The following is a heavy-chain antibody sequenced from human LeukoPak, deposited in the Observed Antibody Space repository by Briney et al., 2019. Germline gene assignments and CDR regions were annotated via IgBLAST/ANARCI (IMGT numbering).Heavy chain of an antibody. D-gene: IGHD6-13*01. J-gene: IGHJ4*02. V-gene: IGHV4-30-4*08. CDR2: IYYSGST. CDR3: ARWGSSSWPPYFDY. Sequence: PSETLSLTCTVSGGSISSGDYYWSWIRQPPGKGLEWIGYIYYSGSTYYNPSLKSRVTISVDTSKNQFSLKLSSVTAADTAVYYCARWGSSSWPPYFDYWGQGTLVTVSS. CDR1: GGSISSGDYY.